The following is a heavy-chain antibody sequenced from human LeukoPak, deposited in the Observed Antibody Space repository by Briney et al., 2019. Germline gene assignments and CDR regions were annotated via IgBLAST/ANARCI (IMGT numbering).Heavy chain of an antibody. J-gene: IGHJ6*03. D-gene: IGHD3-22*01. CDR2: IYASGSS. V-gene: IGHV4-4*07. Sequence: PSETLSLTCTVSGDSISNYYWSWVRQPAGKGLEWIGRIYASGSSNYNLSLKSRITMSVDTSKNQFSLKLSSVTAADTAVYYCARCLNTYYYDNSGYSPEHYYMDVWGKGTTVIVSS. CDR3: ARCLNTYYYDNSGYSPEHYYMDV. CDR1: GDSISNYY.